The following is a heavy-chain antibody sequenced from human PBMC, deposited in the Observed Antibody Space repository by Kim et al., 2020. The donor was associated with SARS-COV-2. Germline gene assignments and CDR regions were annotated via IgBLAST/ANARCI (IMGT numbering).Heavy chain of an antibody. CDR2: NSYPT. V-gene: IGHV3-72*01. Sequence: NSYPTEYAAPVKGRFTISRDDSKNSLYLQMNSLKAEDTAVYYCARDHSLACWGRGTLVTVSS. CDR3: ARDHSLAC. J-gene: IGHJ4*02.